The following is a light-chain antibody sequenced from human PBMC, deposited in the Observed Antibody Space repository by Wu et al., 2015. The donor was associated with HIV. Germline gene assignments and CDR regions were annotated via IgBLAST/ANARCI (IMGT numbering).Light chain of an antibody. CDR2: DSA. J-gene: IGKJ1*01. V-gene: IGKV3-11*01. Sequence: EIVMTQSPATLSVSPGERATLSCRASQSVNWYLAWFQQKPGQVPRLLIYDSANRATGIPGRFSGSGSGTDFTLTINSLEPEDFAVYYCQQRSSWPWTFGQGTEGGN. CDR1: QSVNWY. CDR3: QQRSSWPWT.